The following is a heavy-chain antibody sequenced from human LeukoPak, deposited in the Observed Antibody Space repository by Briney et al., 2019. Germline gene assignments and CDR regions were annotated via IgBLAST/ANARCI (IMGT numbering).Heavy chain of an antibody. V-gene: IGHV1-46*01. CDR2: INPSGGST. J-gene: IGHJ4*02. Sequence: ASVKVSCKASGYTFTSYYMHWVRQAPGQGLEWMGIINPSGGSTSYAQKFQGRVTMTTDTSTSTAYMELRSLRSDDTAVYYCARGRRDGYKWPNFDYWGQGTLVTVSS. D-gene: IGHD5-24*01. CDR3: ARGRRDGYKWPNFDY. CDR1: GYTFTSYY.